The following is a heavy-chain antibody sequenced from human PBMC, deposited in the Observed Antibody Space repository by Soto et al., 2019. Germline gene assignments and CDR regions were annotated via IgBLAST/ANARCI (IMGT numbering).Heavy chain of an antibody. D-gene: IGHD2-15*01. CDR2: IYYSGST. Sequence: PSETLSLTCTVSGGSISSGDYYWSWIRQPPGKGLEWIGYIYYSGSTYYNPSLKSRVTISVDTSKNQFSLKLSSVTAADTAGYYCARYCSGGSCYEGRSSLFDYWGQGTLVTVSS. J-gene: IGHJ4*02. CDR1: GGSISSGDYY. V-gene: IGHV4-30-4*01. CDR3: ARYCSGGSCYEGRSSLFDY.